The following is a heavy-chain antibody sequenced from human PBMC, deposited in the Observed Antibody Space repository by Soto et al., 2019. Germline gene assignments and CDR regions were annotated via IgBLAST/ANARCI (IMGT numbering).Heavy chain of an antibody. CDR1: GYTFTTNG. CDR3: AAHTSSGGFDP. CDR2: ISGHNGNT. J-gene: IGHJ5*02. Sequence: QVQLVQSGAEVKKPGASVKVSCKASGYTFTTNGVSWVRQAPGQGLEWMGWISGHNGNTKYAQKFQDRVTVTTDTSTSTVYMELRSLGSDDTAVYYCAAHTSSGGFDPWGQGTLVIVSS. D-gene: IGHD6-6*01. V-gene: IGHV1-18*01.